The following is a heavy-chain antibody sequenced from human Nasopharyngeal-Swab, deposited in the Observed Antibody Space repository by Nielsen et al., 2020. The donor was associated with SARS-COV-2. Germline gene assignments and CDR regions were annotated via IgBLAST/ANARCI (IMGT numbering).Heavy chain of an antibody. CDR3: ARSPYYDFWSGYYSYYYYGMDV. D-gene: IGHD3-3*01. CDR1: GYTFTSYD. Sequence: ASVQVSCKASGYTFTSYDINWVRQATGQGLEWMGWMNPNSGNTGYAQKFQGRVTMTRNTSISTAYMELSSLRSEDTAVYYCARSPYYDFWSGYYSYYYYGMDVWGQGTTVTVSS. CDR2: MNPNSGNT. J-gene: IGHJ6*02. V-gene: IGHV1-8*01.